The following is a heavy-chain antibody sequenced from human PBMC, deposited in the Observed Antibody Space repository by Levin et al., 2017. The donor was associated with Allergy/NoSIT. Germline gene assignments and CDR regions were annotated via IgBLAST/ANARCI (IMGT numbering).Heavy chain of an antibody. CDR2: IYDSGTS. V-gene: IGHV4-39*01. D-gene: IGHD3-10*01. J-gene: IGHJ4*02. Sequence: SETLSLTCTVSGVSISSGNYYWAWIRQPPGKGLEWIASIYDSGTSYYMPSLQSRVTISLEVSKNQFSLRLRSVTATDTAIYFCARRPLPSPGYFDFWGQGTLVRVSS. CDR3: ARRPLPSPGYFDF. CDR1: GVSISSGNYY.